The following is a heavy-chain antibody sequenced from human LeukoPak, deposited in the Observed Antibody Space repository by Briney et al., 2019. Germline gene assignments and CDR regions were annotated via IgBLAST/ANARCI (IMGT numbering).Heavy chain of an antibody. J-gene: IGHJ6*04. V-gene: IGHV3-48*03. CDR1: GFTFSSYE. CDR3: ARGDSSSCYYYYGMDV. D-gene: IGHD6-13*01. CDR2: ISSSGSTI. Sequence: GGSLRLSCAASGFTFSSYEMNWVRQAPGKGLEWVSYISSSGSTIYYADSVKGRFTISRDNAKNSLYLQMNSLRAEDTAVYYCARGDSSSCYYYYGMDVWGKGTTVTV.